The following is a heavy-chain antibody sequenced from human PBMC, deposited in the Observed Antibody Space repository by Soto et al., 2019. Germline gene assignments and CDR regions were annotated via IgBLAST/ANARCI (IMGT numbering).Heavy chain of an antibody. CDR1: GFTFTRYS. V-gene: IGHV3-21*06. CDR2: ISSTTHYI. Sequence: EVQLVESGGGLVKPGGSLRLSCAASGFTFTRYSMNWVRQAPGKGLEWVSSISSTTHYIYYADSMRGRFTISRDNAKNAVYLEMNNLRAEDTAVYYCARESEDLTSNFDYWGQGTLVTVSS. J-gene: IGHJ4*02. CDR3: ARESEDLTSNFDY.